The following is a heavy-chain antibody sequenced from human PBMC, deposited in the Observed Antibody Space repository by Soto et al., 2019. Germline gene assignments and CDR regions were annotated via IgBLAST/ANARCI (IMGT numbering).Heavy chain of an antibody. CDR3: ARVPGWRSYYYYGMDV. CDR1: GYTFTSYA. Sequence: ASVKVSCKASGYTFTSYAMHRVRQAPGQRLEWMGWINAGNGNTKYSQKFQGRVTITRDTSASTAYMELSSLRSEDTAVYYCARVPGWRSYYYYGMDVWGQGTTVTVSS. J-gene: IGHJ6*02. D-gene: IGHD6-19*01. CDR2: INAGNGNT. V-gene: IGHV1-3*01.